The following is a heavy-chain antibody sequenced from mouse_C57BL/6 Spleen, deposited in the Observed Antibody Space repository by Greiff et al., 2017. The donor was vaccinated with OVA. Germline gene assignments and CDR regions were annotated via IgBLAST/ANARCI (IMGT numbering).Heavy chain of an antibody. CDR1: GYTFTSYD. D-gene: IGHD2-5*01. CDR2: IYPRDGST. J-gene: IGHJ4*01. V-gene: IGHV1-85*01. CDR3: ARYSNYYAMDY. Sequence: VKLVESGPELVKPGASVKLSCKASGYTFTSYDINWVKQRPGQGLEWIGWIYPRDGSTKYNEKFKGKATLTVDTSSSTAYMELHSLTSEDSAVYFCARYSNYYAMDYWGQGTSVTVSS.